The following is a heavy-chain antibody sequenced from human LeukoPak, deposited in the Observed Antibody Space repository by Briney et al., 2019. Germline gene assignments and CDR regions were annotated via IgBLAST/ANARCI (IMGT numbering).Heavy chain of an antibody. CDR3: ARNGIAAADPENYYYYYMDV. CDR2: INHSGST. D-gene: IGHD6-13*01. CDR1: GGSFSGYY. Sequence: PSETLSLTCAVYGGSFSGYYWSWIRQPPGKGLEWVGEINHSGSTNYNPSLKRRVTISVDTSKNQFSLKLSSVTAADTAVYYCARNGIAAADPENYYYYYMDVWGKGTTVTVSS. V-gene: IGHV4-34*01. J-gene: IGHJ6*03.